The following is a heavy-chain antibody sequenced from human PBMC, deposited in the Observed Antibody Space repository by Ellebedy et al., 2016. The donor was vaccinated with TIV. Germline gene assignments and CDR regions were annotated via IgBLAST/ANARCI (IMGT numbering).Heavy chain of an antibody. Sequence: PGGSLRLSCAASGFTFSSYAMHWVRQAPGKGLEWVAVIWYDGSNKYYADSVKGRFTISRDNSKNTLYLQMNSLRTEDTAVYYCAREVQPLSTKFDYWGQGTLVTVSS. CDR2: IWYDGSNK. V-gene: IGHV3-33*08. D-gene: IGHD5-24*01. CDR1: GFTFSSYA. CDR3: AREVQPLSTKFDY. J-gene: IGHJ4*02.